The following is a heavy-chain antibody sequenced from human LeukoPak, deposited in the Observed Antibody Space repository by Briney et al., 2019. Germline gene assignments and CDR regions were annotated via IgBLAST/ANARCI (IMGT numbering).Heavy chain of an antibody. D-gene: IGHD3-22*01. CDR2: ISGSGGST. CDR3: ARVRYDSSGAYYFDY. V-gene: IGHV3-23*01. Sequence: GGSLRLSCAASGFTFSSYAMSWVRQAPGKGLEWVSAISGSGGSTYYADSVKGRFTISRDNSKNTLYLQMNSLRAEDTAVYYCARVRYDSSGAYYFDYWGQGTLVTVSS. J-gene: IGHJ4*02. CDR1: GFTFSSYA.